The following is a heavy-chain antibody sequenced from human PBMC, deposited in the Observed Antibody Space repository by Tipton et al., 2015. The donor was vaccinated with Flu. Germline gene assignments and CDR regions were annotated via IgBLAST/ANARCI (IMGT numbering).Heavy chain of an antibody. D-gene: IGHD7-27*01. CDR2: IHHTGKT. J-gene: IGHJ3*02. CDR1: GDYISDYY. Sequence: TLSLTCIVSGDYISDYYWNWIRQSPEGGLEWLGYIHHTGKTNQNPSLKSRLTVSVDTSRNQFSLTLNSVTAADTAVYFCARGNWGGAFDTWGQGTMVTVSS. V-gene: IGHV4-59*07. CDR3: ARGNWGGAFDT.